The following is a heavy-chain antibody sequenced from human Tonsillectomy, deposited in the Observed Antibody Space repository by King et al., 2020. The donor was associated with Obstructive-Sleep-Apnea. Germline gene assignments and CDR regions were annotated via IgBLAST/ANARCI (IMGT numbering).Heavy chain of an antibody. CDR3: ARQISYYYGMDV. CDR1: GYSFATQW. CDR2: IFPADSDT. J-gene: IGHJ6*02. Sequence: QLVQSGAEVKKPGESLKISCKGSGYSFATQWIGWVRQMPGKGLEWMGIIFPADSDTRYSPSFQGQVTISADTSISTAYLQWSSLKASDTPMYYCARQISYYYGMDVWGQGTTVTVSS. V-gene: IGHV5-51*01.